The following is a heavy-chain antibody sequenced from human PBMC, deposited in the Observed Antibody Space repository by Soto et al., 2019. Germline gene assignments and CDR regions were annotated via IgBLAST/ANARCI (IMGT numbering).Heavy chain of an antibody. Sequence: ASVKVSWKASGYTFTSYAMNWVRQAPGQGLEWMGWINTNTGNPTYAQGFTGRFVFSLDTSVSTAYLQICSLKAEDTAVYYCARDQWWEIFWGSYRSPYNWFDPWGQGTLVTVSS. D-gene: IGHD3-16*02. CDR3: ARDQWWEIFWGSYRSPYNWFDP. V-gene: IGHV7-4-1*01. J-gene: IGHJ5*02. CDR2: INTNTGNP. CDR1: GYTFTSYA.